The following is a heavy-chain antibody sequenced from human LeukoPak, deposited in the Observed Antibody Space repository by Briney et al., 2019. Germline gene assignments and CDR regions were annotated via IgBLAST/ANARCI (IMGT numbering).Heavy chain of an antibody. V-gene: IGHV3-53*01. D-gene: IGHD1-26*01. Sequence: PGGSLRLSCAASGFTVSSNYMSWVRQAPGKGLEWVSVIYSSGNTYYADSLKGRFTISRDDSKNTLYLQMNSLRAEDTAVYYCARGGSYLSAFDIWGQGTMVTVSS. CDR2: IYSSGNT. CDR1: GFTVSSNY. CDR3: ARGGSYLSAFDI. J-gene: IGHJ3*02.